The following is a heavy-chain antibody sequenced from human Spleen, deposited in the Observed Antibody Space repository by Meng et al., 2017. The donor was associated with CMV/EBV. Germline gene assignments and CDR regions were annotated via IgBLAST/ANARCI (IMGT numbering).Heavy chain of an antibody. V-gene: IGHV3-48*03. J-gene: IGHJ6*02. CDR1: GFRFSSHE. CDR2: ISGSGDTT. D-gene: IGHD3-3*01. Sequence: GGSLRLSCEASGFRFSSHEINWVRQAPGKGLEWVAYISGSGDTTHHADSVKGRFTISRDNAKNSLYLQMNSLRTEDTAIYYCARESGPMGGNFYYGLDVWGQGTTVTAP. CDR3: ARESGPMGGNFYYGLDV.